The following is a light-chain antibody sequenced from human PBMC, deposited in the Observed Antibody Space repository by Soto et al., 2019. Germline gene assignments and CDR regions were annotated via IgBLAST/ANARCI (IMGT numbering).Light chain of an antibody. CDR3: QQYGT. CDR2: DAS. J-gene: IGKJ1*01. CDR1: QSISSW. V-gene: IGKV1-5*01. Sequence: DRKMTQSPSTLSASVGDRGTITCRASQSISSWLAWYQQKPGKAPKLLIYDASSLQSGVPSRFSGIESGTEFTLTISSLQPDDFATYYCQQYGTFGQGTK.